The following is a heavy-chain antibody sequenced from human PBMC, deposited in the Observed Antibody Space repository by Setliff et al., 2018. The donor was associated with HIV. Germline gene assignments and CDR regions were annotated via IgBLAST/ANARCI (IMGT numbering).Heavy chain of an antibody. V-gene: IGHV3-23*01. Sequence: GGSLRLSCAASGFTFDDYSMHWIRQAPGKGLEWVSAILSTGERTFYADSVKGRFTISRDNSKNTVYLQMNSLRAEDTAEYYCAKELAASGLGYFDSWGRGILVTVSS. CDR2: ILSTGERT. CDR1: GFTFDDYS. D-gene: IGHD3-22*01. CDR3: AKELAASGLGYFDS. J-gene: IGHJ4*02.